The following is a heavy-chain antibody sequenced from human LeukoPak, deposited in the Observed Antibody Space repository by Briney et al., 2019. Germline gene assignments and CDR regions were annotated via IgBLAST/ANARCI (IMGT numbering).Heavy chain of an antibody. Sequence: PSGTLSLTCTVSGGSISSHYWSWIRQPPGKGLEWIGYIYYSGSTNYNPSLKSRVTISVDTSKNQFSLKLSSVTAADTAVYYCARAGSSGYVGNYYYYMDVWGKGTTVTVSS. CDR1: GGSISSHY. J-gene: IGHJ6*03. CDR3: ARAGSSGYVGNYYYYMDV. V-gene: IGHV4-59*11. CDR2: IYYSGST. D-gene: IGHD3-22*01.